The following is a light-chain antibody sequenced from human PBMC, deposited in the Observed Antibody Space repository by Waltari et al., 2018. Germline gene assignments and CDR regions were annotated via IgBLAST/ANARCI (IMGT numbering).Light chain of an antibody. CDR3: SSYTSSRSFV. J-gene: IGLJ1*01. V-gene: IGLV2-14*03. CDR1: SNDVGYYNY. CDR2: DVS. Sequence: QSALTQPASVSASPGQSITISCTGSSNDVGYYNYVSWFQQHPGKAPKLIIFDVSERPSGVSNRFTGSKSVNTASLTISGLQPEDEADYYCSSYTSSRSFVFGSGTEVTVL.